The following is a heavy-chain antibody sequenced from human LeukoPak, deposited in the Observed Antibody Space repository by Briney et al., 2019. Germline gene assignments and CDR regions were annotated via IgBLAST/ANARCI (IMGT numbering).Heavy chain of an antibody. CDR3: ARYSTQYYMDV. CDR2: IYTSGST. CDR1: GGSISSGSYY. D-gene: IGHD2-15*01. V-gene: IGHV4-61*02. Sequence: SETLSLTCTVSGGSISSGSYYWSWTRQPAGKGLEWIGRIYTSGSTNYNPSLKSRVTISVDTSKNQFSLKLSSVTAADTAVYYCARYSTQYYMDVWGKGTTVTISS. J-gene: IGHJ6*03.